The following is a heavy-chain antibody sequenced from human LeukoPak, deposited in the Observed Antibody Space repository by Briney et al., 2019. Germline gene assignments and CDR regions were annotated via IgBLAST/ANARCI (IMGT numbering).Heavy chain of an antibody. CDR2: ISSSSSYI. CDR1: GFTFSSYS. V-gene: IGHV3-21*01. Sequence: GGSLRLSCAASGFTFSSYSMNWVRQAPGKGLEWASSISSSSSYIYYADSVKGRFTISRDNAKNSLYLQMNSLRAEDTAVYYCAGKNIVVVTASLHYRFDPWGQGTLVTVSS. J-gene: IGHJ5*02. D-gene: IGHD2-21*02. CDR3: AGKNIVVVTASLHYRFDP.